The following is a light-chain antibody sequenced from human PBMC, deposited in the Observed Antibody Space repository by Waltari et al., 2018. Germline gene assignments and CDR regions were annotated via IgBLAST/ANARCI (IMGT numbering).Light chain of an antibody. V-gene: IGKV1-5*03. CDR1: QTISTW. Sequence: DIQMTQFPSTLSASVGDRVTLTCRASQTISTWLAWYQQKPGEAPKLLIYKASSLQFGVPSRFSGSGSGTEFTLTISSLQPDDFATYHCQQYNSYSAITFGQGTRLEIK. J-gene: IGKJ5*01. CDR3: QQYNSYSAIT. CDR2: KAS.